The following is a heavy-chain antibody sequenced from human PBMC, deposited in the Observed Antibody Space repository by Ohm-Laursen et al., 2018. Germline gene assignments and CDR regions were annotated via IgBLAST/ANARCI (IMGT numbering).Heavy chain of an antibody. Sequence: RSLRLSCAASGFTLSDHYMDWVRQAPGKGLEWVAVIWDDGSNKYYADSVKGRFTISRDNSKNTLYLQMNSLRAEDTAVYYCARDQVTAMAWGPVFPGDYWGQGTLVTVSS. V-gene: IGHV3-33*08. CDR1: GFTLSDHY. D-gene: IGHD5-18*01. CDR3: ARDQVTAMAWGPVFPGDY. CDR2: IWDDGSNK. J-gene: IGHJ4*02.